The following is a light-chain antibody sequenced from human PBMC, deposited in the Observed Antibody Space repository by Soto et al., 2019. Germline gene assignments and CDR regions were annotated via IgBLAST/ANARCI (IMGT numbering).Light chain of an antibody. V-gene: IGKV1-5*01. Sequence: EIHMTQSPSTLSASVGDRVTITCRASQNINEWLAWYQQKPGKAPKFLIYDASILESGVPSRFSGSGSGTKFTLTISSLQPDDFATYYCQRYNSNSQTFGQGTKVDIK. CDR1: QNINEW. CDR3: QRYNSNSQT. J-gene: IGKJ1*01. CDR2: DAS.